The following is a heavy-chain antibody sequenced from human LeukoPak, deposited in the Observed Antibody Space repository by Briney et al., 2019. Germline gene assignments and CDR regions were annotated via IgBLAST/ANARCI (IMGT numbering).Heavy chain of an antibody. D-gene: IGHD3-3*01. V-gene: IGHV4-38-2*01. J-gene: IGHJ4*02. CDR1: GYSISSGYY. Sequence: SETLSLTXAVSGYSISSGYYWDWIRQPPGKGLEWIGSIYHSGSTYYNPSLKSRVTISVDTSKNQFSLNLSSVTAVDTAVYYCARQGVDFWSGYAATYHFDYWGQGTLVTVSS. CDR3: ARQGVDFWSGYAATYHFDY. CDR2: IYHSGST.